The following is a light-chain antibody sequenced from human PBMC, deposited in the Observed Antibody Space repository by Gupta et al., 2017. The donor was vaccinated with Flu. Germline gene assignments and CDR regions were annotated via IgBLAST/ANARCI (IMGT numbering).Light chain of an antibody. Sequence: DIVMTQSPDSLAVSLGERAAINCMSSQPILYSSNSKNSLAWYQLKPGQPPKLLIYWTSTRESGVPDRFSGSGSGTGFTLTISSPQAEDVAVYYCQQYYSTPYTFGQGTKVEIK. J-gene: IGKJ2*01. CDR1: QPILYSSNSKNS. V-gene: IGKV4-1*01. CDR3: QQYYSTPYT. CDR2: WTS.